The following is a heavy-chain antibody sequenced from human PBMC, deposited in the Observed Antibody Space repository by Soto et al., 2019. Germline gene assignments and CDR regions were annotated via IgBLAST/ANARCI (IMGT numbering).Heavy chain of an antibody. Sequence: SVKVSCKASGGTFSSYTISWVRQAPGQGPEWMGGIIPIFGTANYAQKFQGRVTITADESTSTAYMELSSLRSEDRAVYYCGARGYYGMDVWGQGTTVTVSS. CDR1: GGTFSSYT. CDR3: GARGYYGMDV. J-gene: IGHJ6*02. D-gene: IGHD6-6*01. V-gene: IGHV1-69*13. CDR2: IIPIFGTA.